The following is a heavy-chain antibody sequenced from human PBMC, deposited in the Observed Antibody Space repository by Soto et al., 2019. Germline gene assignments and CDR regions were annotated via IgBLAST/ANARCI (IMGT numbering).Heavy chain of an antibody. Sequence: AGGSLRLSCSASGFTFSNYGMLWVRQAPGKGLQYVSGISSSGDNTYYADSVKGRFTISRDNSENTVYLQMSSLRPEDTAVYYCVKELPKFYYYGYDWGQGILVTVSS. V-gene: IGHV3-64D*06. D-gene: IGHD3-10*01. CDR1: GFTFSNYG. CDR2: ISSSGDNT. J-gene: IGHJ4*02. CDR3: VKELPKFYYYGYD.